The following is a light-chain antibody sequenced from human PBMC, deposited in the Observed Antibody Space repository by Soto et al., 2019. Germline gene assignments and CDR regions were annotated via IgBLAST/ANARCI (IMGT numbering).Light chain of an antibody. CDR1: QSVSSY. CDR2: DAS. Sequence: EIVLTQSPVTLSLSPGVRATLSCRASQSVSSYLAWYQQKPGQAPRLLIYDASKRATGIPARFSGSGSGTDFTLTISSLEPEDFAVYYCQQRSKWPSTFGGGTKVEIK. CDR3: QQRSKWPST. J-gene: IGKJ4*01. V-gene: IGKV3-11*01.